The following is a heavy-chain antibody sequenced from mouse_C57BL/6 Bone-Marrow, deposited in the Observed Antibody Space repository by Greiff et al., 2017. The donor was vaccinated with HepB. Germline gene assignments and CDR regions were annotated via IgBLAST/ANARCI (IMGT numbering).Heavy chain of an antibody. J-gene: IGHJ4*01. D-gene: IGHD1-1*01. CDR3: ASPAYYGSSYDAMDY. CDR1: GYSITSGYY. Sequence: EVQLVESGPGLVKPSQSLSLTCSVTGYSITSGYYWNWIRQFPGNKLEWMGYISYDGSNNYNPSLKNRISITRDTSKNQFFLKLNSVTTEDTATYYCASPAYYGSSYDAMDYWGQGTSVTVSS. CDR2: ISYDGSN. V-gene: IGHV3-6*01.